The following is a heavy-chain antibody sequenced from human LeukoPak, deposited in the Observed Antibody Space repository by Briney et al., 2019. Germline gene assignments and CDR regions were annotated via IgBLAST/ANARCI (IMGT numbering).Heavy chain of an antibody. CDR3: ARGEYLNDYGGYRSPSYYFDY. Sequence: SETLSLTCAVYGGSFSGYYWSWIRQPPGKGLEWIGEINHSGSTNYNPSLKSRVTISVDTSKNQFSLKLSSVTAADTAVYYCARGEYLNDYGGYRSPSYYFDYWGQGTLVTVSS. D-gene: IGHD4-17*01. CDR1: GGSFSGYY. V-gene: IGHV4-34*01. CDR2: INHSGST. J-gene: IGHJ4*02.